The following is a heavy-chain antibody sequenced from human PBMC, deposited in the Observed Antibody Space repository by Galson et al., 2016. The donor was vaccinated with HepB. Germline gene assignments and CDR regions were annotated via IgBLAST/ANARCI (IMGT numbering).Heavy chain of an antibody. Sequence: SLRLSCAASGFTFRSYAMRWVRQAPGKGLEWVSGISGSGGSTYYADSVKGRFTISRDNSKNTLYLQMNSLRAEDTAVYFCAKDWGFWNYDSSGTLDYWGQGTLVTVSS. CDR1: GFTFRSYA. D-gene: IGHD3-22*01. CDR2: ISGSGGST. CDR3: AKDWGFWNYDSSGTLDY. V-gene: IGHV3-23*01. J-gene: IGHJ4*02.